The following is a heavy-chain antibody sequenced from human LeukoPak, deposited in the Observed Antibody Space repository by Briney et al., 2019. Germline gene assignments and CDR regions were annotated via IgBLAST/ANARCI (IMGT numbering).Heavy chain of an antibody. J-gene: IGHJ3*01. CDR3: ARPAIVGTTRGAFDV. CDR1: GFTFSSYS. CDR2: IDRSSGTI. D-gene: IGHD1-26*01. Sequence: GGSLRLSCAASGFTFSSYSMNWVGQAPGKGLEWISYIDRSSGTIYYADSVKGRFTISRDNAKNALYLQMDSLRGDDTAMYYCARPAIVGTTRGAFDVWGQGTMVTVSS. V-gene: IGHV3-48*01.